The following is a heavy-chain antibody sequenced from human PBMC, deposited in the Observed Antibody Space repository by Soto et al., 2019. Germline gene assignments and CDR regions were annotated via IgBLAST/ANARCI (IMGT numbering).Heavy chain of an antibody. CDR1: GFTLSGRS. CDR2: IDNAGTDS. V-gene: IGHV3-74*01. CDR3: ARGWFGIDV. J-gene: IGHJ6*04. Sequence: EVQLVESGGGLVQPGGSLRLSCAASGFTLSGRSMHWVRQAPGKGLVWVSGIDNAGTDSTYADSVKGRFTSSRDNAKNMLYLQMNSLRVEDTAVYYCARGWFGIDVWGKGTTVTVSS. D-gene: IGHD3-10*01.